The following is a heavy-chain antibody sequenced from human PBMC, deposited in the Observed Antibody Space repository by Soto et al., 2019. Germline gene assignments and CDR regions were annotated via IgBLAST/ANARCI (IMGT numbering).Heavy chain of an antibody. CDR2: INHSGST. Sequence: PSETLSLTCAVYGGSFSGYYWSWIRQPPGKGLEWIGEINHSGSTNYNPSLKSRVTISVDTSKNQFSLKLSSVTAADTAVYYCARSFGNDSSGYYKNDYWGQGTLVTVSS. V-gene: IGHV4-34*01. CDR1: GGSFSGYY. D-gene: IGHD3-22*01. CDR3: ARSFGNDSSGYYKNDY. J-gene: IGHJ4*02.